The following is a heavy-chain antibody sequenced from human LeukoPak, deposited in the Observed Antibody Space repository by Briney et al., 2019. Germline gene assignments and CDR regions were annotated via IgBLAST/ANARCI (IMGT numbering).Heavy chain of an antibody. D-gene: IGHD2-8*02. CDR1: GGSISSYY. J-gene: IGHJ4*02. CDR2: IYYSGST. Sequence: PSETLSLTCTVSGGSISSYYWSWIRQPPGKGLEWIGYIYYSGSTNYNPSLKSRVTISVDTSKNQFSLKLSSVTAADTAVYYCARLRLGGVDYWGQGTLVTVSS. CDR3: ARLRLGGVDY. V-gene: IGHV4-59*01.